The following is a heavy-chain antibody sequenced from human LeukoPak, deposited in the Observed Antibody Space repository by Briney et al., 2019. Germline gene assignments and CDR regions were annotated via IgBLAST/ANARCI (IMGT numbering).Heavy chain of an antibody. CDR1: GFTFSSYG. CDR2: IRYDGSNK. J-gene: IGHJ1*01. V-gene: IGHV3-30*02. CDR3: TKDRSGSYYAYFQH. D-gene: IGHD1-26*01. Sequence: GGSLRLSCAASGFTFSSYGMHWVRQAPGKGLEWVAFIRYDGSNKYYADSVKGRFTISRDNSKNTLYLQMNSLRAEDTAVYYRTKDRSGSYYAYFQHWGQGTLVTVSS.